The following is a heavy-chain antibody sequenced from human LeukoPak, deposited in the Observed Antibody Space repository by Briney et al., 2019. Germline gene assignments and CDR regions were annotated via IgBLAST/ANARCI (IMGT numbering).Heavy chain of an antibody. CDR3: ARVRGWGFGEFFPYYYYYGMDV. Sequence: SETLSLTCAVYGGSFSGYYWSWIRQPPGKGLEWIGEINHSGSTNYNPSLKSRVTISVDTSKNQFSLKLSSVTAADTAVYYCARVRGWGFGEFFPYYYYYGMDVWAKGPRSPSP. V-gene: IGHV4-34*01. J-gene: IGHJ6*02. CDR1: GGSFSGYY. D-gene: IGHD3-10*01. CDR2: INHSGST.